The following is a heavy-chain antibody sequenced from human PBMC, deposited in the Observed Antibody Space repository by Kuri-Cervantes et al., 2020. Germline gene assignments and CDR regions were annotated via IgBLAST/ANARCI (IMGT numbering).Heavy chain of an antibody. J-gene: IGHJ4*02. CDR3: ARCGLGVGVWGNRGFDY. D-gene: IGHD3-16*01. V-gene: IGHV4-39*07. CDR1: GGSISSSSYY. CDR2: IYYSGST. Sequence: SKTLSLTCTVSGGSISSSSYYWGWIRQPPGKGLEWIGSIYYSGSTYYNPSLKSRVTISVDTSKNQFSLKLSSVTAADTAVYYCARCGLGVGVWGNRGFDYWGQGTLVTVSS.